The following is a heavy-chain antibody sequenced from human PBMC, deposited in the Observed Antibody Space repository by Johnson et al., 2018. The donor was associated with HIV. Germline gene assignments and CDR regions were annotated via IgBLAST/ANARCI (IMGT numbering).Heavy chain of an antibody. D-gene: IGHD6-6*01. J-gene: IGHJ3*02. CDR1: GFTFSSYA. CDR3: ARERSIAASPAFDI. V-gene: IGHV3-23*03. Sequence: VQLVESGGGLVQPGGSLRLSCAASGFTFSSYAMSWVRQSPGKGLEWVSVIYSGGSTYYADSVTGRFTISRDNSKNSLYLQMNSLRAEDTAVYYCARERSIAASPAFDIWGQGTMVTVSS. CDR2: IYSGGST.